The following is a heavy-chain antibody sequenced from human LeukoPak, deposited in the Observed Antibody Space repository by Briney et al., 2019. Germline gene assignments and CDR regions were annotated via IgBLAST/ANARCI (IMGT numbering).Heavy chain of an antibody. Sequence: PGGSLRLSCAASGFTFSNYGMHWVRQAPGKGLEWVAVISYDGSNKYYADSVKGRFTISRDNSKNTLYLQMNSLGGEDTAVYYCAKLRGVAAAGTGYFDPWGQGTLVTVSS. CDR3: AKLRGVAAAGTGYFDP. CDR1: GFTFSNYG. CDR2: ISYDGSNK. D-gene: IGHD6-13*01. V-gene: IGHV3-30*18. J-gene: IGHJ5*01.